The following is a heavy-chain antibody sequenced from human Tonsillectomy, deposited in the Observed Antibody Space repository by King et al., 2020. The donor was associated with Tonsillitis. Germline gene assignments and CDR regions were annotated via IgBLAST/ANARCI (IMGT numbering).Heavy chain of an antibody. V-gene: IGHV4-34*01. CDR1: GESLSGYY. Sequence: VQLQQWGAGLLKPSETLSLTCAVFGESLSGYYWSWIRQPPGKGLEWIGDIDHRGVTTYNPSLESRVTMSVDTFNNQYSLGLNSMTAADTAVYYCAWQWLARVWFDPWGQGTLVTVSS. D-gene: IGHD6-19*01. CDR3: AWQWLARVWFDP. J-gene: IGHJ5*02. CDR2: IDHRGVT.